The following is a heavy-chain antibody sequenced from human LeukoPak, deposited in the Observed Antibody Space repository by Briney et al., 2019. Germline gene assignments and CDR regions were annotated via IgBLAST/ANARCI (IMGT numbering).Heavy chain of an antibody. D-gene: IGHD6-19*01. J-gene: IGHJ4*02. CDR2: IKNDGSEK. Sequence: PGGSLRLSCGASGFIFSSSWMSWVRQAPGKGLEGVANIKNDGSEKYYVDSVKGRFTISRDNAKNLVYLQMDSLRVEDTAVYYCARISTSVAVGDYWGQGTLVTVSS. CDR1: GFIFSSSW. CDR3: ARISTSVAVGDY. V-gene: IGHV3-7*01.